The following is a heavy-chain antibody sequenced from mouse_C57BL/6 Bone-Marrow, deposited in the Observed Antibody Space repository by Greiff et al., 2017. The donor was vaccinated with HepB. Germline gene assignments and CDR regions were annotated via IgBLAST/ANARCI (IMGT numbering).Heavy chain of an antibody. CDR3: ARVPIYYYLYYFDY. D-gene: IGHD1-1*01. CDR2: ISDGGSYT. J-gene: IGHJ2*01. CDR1: GFTFSSYA. V-gene: IGHV5-4*01. Sequence: EVQLQESGGGLVKPGGSLKLSCAASGFTFSSYAMSWVRQTPEKRLEWVATISDGGSYTYYPDNVKGRFTISRDNAKNNLYLQMSHLKSEDTAMYYCARVPIYYYLYYFDYWGQGTTLTVSS.